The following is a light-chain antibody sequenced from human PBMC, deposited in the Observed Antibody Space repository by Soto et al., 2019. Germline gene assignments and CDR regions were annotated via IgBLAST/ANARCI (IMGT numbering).Light chain of an antibody. CDR1: QSLVYSAGNTY. Sequence: DVVLTQSPLSLPVTLGQPASISCRSSQSLVYSAGNTYLSWFQQRPGQSPRRLIYKVSNRDSGVPDRFSGSGSGTDFTLKISRVEAEDVGVYYCMQGTHWPWTFGQGTKVEIE. J-gene: IGKJ1*01. V-gene: IGKV2-30*01. CDR2: KVS. CDR3: MQGTHWPWT.